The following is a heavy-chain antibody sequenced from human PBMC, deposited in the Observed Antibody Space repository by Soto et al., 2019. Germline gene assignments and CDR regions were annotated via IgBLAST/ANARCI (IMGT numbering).Heavy chain of an antibody. D-gene: IGHD3-22*01. CDR1: GYTFTSYY. Sequence: ASVKVSCKASGYTFTSYYMHWVRQAPGQGLEWMGWINPNSGGTKSAQKFQGRVTMTRDTSINTAYMGLSRLRSDDTAVYYCARRKGDYYDSSGYHYYFDYWGQGTLVTVSS. CDR3: ARRKGDYYDSSGYHYYFDY. J-gene: IGHJ4*02. CDR2: INPNSGGT. V-gene: IGHV1-2*02.